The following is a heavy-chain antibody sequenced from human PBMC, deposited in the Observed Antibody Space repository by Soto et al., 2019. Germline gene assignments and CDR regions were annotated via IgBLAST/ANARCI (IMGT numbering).Heavy chain of an antibody. CDR1: GGSISSGGYY. CDR3: ARERYYDSSGYYSWIDY. J-gene: IGHJ4*02. V-gene: IGHV4-31*03. Sequence: QVQLQESGPGLVKPSQTLSLTCTVSGGSISSGGYYWSWIRQHPGKGLEWIGYIYYSGSTYYNPSLKSRVTISVDTSKNQFSLKLRSVTAADTAVYYCARERYYDSSGYYSWIDYWGQGTLVTVSS. CDR2: IYYSGST. D-gene: IGHD3-22*01.